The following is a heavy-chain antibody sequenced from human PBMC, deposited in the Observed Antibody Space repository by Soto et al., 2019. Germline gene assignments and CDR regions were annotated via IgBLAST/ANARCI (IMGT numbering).Heavy chain of an antibody. CDR3: ARQVYDSDSGPNFKYYFDS. CDR2: VDRRHSQT. CDR1: GYSFAGYW. V-gene: IGHV5-10-1*01. D-gene: IGHD3-22*01. Sequence: VESLTISCYVSGYSFAGYWITLVLPMLGQGLECSGSVDRRHSQTCYSPSFLGHVTISRAKCNTTVVLEWSSLWASDTAMYYCARQVYDSDSGPNFKYYFDSWGQGTLVTVSS. J-gene: IGHJ4*02.